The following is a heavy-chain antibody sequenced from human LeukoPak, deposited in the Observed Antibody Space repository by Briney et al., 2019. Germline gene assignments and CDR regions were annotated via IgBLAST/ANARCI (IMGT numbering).Heavy chain of an antibody. Sequence: PSETLSLTCTVSGGSISSYYWSWIRQPAGKGLEWIGRIYTSGSTNYNPSLKSRVTMSVDTSKNQFSLKLSSVTAADTAVYYCARARYTGTDNYYYYYYMDVWGKGTTATVSS. CDR1: GGSISSYY. V-gene: IGHV4-4*07. CDR2: IYTSGST. CDR3: ARARYTGTDNYYYYYYMDV. J-gene: IGHJ6*03. D-gene: IGHD1-14*01.